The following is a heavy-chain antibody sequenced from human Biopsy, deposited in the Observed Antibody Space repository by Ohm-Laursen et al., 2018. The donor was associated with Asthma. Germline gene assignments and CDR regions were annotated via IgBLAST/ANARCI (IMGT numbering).Heavy chain of an antibody. Sequence: SLRLSCAASGFSFNSYGMHWVRQAPGKGLEWVGVISKDASTQDYADSVKGRSTMARDNSKNTLDLQMNSLREEDTAVYYCVRDGTDDAFDIWGQGTVVSVSS. J-gene: IGHJ3*02. CDR1: GFSFNSYG. D-gene: IGHD1-1*01. CDR3: VRDGTDDAFDI. V-gene: IGHV3-30*03. CDR2: ISKDASTQ.